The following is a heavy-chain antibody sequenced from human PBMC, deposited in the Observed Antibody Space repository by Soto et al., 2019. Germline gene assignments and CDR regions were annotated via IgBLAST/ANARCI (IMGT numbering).Heavy chain of an antibody. J-gene: IGHJ3*02. D-gene: IGHD2-2*02. CDR3: ARSCSTPSCYTERAFDI. V-gene: IGHV4-39*01. Sequence: QLQLQESGPGLVKPSETLSLSCTVSGGSISSNTYYWGWIRQPPGKGLEWIGSIYYSGSTYYNPSLKSRVNIFVDTSKDQFSLKLSSVTAADPAVYFCARSCSTPSCYTERAFDIWGQGTMVTVSS. CDR1: GGSISSNTYY. CDR2: IYYSGST.